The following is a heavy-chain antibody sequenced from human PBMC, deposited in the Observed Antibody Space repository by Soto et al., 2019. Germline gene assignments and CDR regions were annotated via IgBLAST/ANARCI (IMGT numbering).Heavy chain of an antibody. D-gene: IGHD3-3*01. J-gene: IGHJ4*02. Sequence: PSETLSLTCTVSGGSISSSSYYWGWIRQPPGKGLEWIGSIYYSGSTYYNPSLKSRVTISVDTSKNQFSLKLSSVTAADTAVYYCARNYYDFWSGYFFDYWGQGTLVTVSS. V-gene: IGHV4-39*01. CDR1: GGSISSSSYY. CDR3: ARNYYDFWSGYFFDY. CDR2: IYYSGST.